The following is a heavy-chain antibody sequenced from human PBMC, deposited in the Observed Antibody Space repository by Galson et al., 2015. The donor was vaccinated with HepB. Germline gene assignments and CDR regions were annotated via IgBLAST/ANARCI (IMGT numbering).Heavy chain of an antibody. Sequence: ETLSLTCAVYGGSFSGYYWSWIRQPPGKGLEWIGEINHSGSTNYNPSLKSRVTISVDTSKNQFSLKLSSVTAADTAVYYCARGSNFWRSFWFDPWGQGTLVTVSS. D-gene: IGHD3-3*01. V-gene: IGHV4-34*01. CDR1: GGSFSGYY. CDR3: ARGSNFWRSFWFDP. CDR2: INHSGST. J-gene: IGHJ5*02.